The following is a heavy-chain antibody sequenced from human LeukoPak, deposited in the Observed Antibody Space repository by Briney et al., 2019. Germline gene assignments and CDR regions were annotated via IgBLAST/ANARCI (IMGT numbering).Heavy chain of an antibody. Sequence: QAGGSLRLSCAASGFTFSSYEMNWVRQAPGKGLEWVSYISSSGSTIYYADSVKGRFTISRDNAKNSLYLQMNSLRAEDTAIYYCARDERLLSFLKWGQGTLVTVSS. J-gene: IGHJ4*02. CDR2: ISSSGSTI. CDR1: GFTFSSYE. CDR3: ARDERLLSFLK. D-gene: IGHD3-3*01. V-gene: IGHV3-48*03.